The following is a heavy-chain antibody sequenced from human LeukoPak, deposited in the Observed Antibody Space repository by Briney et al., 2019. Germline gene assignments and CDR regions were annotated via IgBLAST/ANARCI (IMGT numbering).Heavy chain of an antibody. Sequence: ASVKVSCKASGYPFSRHAIHWVRQAPGQRLEWMGWINSGNGKTKYSQKFQGRATITRDTSASTAYMELTSLTAEDTAVYYCARDRGRILWFGEFDYWGQGTLVSVSS. CDR3: ARDRGRILWFGEFDY. J-gene: IGHJ4*02. CDR1: GYPFSRHA. V-gene: IGHV1-3*01. D-gene: IGHD3-10*01. CDR2: INSGNGKT.